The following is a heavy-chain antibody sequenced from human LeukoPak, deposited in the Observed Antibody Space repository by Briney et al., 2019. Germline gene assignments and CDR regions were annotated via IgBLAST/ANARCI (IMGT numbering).Heavy chain of an antibody. CDR1: GFTVSSNH. J-gene: IGHJ3*01. D-gene: IGHD4-23*01. CDR3: ARDADYGGSPDAFDV. Sequence: PGGSLRLSCAASGFTVSSNHMNWVRQAPGKGLKWVSIIYSGGTTYYADSVKGRFTISRDNSKNTLYLQMNTLRAEDTAVYYCARDADYGGSPDAFDVWGRGTIVTVSS. CDR2: IYSGGTT. V-gene: IGHV3-53*01.